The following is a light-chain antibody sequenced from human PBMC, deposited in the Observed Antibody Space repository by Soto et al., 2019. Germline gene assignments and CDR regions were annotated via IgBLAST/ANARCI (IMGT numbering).Light chain of an antibody. Sequence: EIISTQSPATLSLSPLEIATLSFVASQSVSSNYVAWCQQRPGLAPRLLIYDASNRATGIPDRFSGSGSGTDFTLTISRLEPEDFAVYYCQQYGSSPSWTFGQGTKVDIK. CDR3: QQYGSSPSWT. CDR2: DAS. CDR1: QSVSSNY. V-gene: IGKV3D-20*01. J-gene: IGKJ1*01.